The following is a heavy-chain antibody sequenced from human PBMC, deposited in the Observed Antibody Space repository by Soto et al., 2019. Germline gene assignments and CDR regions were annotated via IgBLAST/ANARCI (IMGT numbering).Heavy chain of an antibody. J-gene: IGHJ6*02. D-gene: IGHD6-13*01. Sequence: PGESLKISCKGSGYSFTSYWISWVRQMPGKGQEWMGRIDPSDSYTNYSPSFQGHVTISADKSISTAYLQWSSLKASDTARYYCASEIAAAGTGSEYYYYGMDVWGQGTTVTVSS. CDR2: IDPSDSYT. CDR3: ASEIAAAGTGSEYYYYGMDV. CDR1: GYSFTSYW. V-gene: IGHV5-10-1*01.